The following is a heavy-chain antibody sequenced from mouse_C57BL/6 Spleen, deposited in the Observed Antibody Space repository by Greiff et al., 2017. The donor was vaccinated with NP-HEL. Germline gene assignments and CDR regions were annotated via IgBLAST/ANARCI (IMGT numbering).Heavy chain of an antibody. CDR2: IYPRDGST. Sequence: VQLQQSGPELVKPGASVKLSCKASGYTFTSYDINWVKQRPGQGLEWIGWIYPRDGSTKYNAKFKGKATLTVDTSSSTAYMELHSLTSEDSAVYFGARRANSYYFDYWGQGTTLTVSS. CDR1: GYTFTSYD. V-gene: IGHV1-85*01. D-gene: IGHD4-1*01. J-gene: IGHJ2*01. CDR3: ARRANSYYFDY.